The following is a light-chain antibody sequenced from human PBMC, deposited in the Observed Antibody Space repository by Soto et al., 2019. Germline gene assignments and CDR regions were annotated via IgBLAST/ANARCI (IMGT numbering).Light chain of an antibody. V-gene: IGLV2-14*01. CDR2: EVS. Sequence: QSALTQPASVSGSPGQSITISCTGTNSDVGTYNYVSWYQQHPGKAPKFVVHEVSDRPSGVSDRFSGSKSGNTASLTISGLQAEDEADYYCSSYTTSSTLVFGGGTKLTVL. CDR1: NSDVGTYNY. CDR3: SSYTTSSTLV. J-gene: IGLJ2*01.